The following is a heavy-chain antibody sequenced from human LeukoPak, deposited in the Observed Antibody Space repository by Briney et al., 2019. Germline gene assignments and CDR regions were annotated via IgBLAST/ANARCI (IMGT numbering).Heavy chain of an antibody. CDR3: VSFYETY. V-gene: IGHV3-74*01. CDR2: INSDGSWT. J-gene: IGHJ4*02. CDR1: GNYW. D-gene: IGHD2/OR15-2a*01. Sequence: LSGGSLRLSCAASGNYWMHWVRQAPGKGLVWVSHINSDGSWTSYADSVKGRFTISKVNAKNTVYLQMNSLRAEDTAVYYCVSFYETYWGRGTLVTVSS.